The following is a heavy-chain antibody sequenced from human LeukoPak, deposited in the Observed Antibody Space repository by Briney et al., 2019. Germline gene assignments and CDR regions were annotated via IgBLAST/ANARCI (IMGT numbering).Heavy chain of an antibody. D-gene: IGHD5/OR15-5a*01. V-gene: IGHV3-48*03. CDR1: GFTFSNYE. Sequence: GGTLRLSCAAFGFTFSNYEMNWVRQAPGKGLEWVSDISSRGTTKYYADSVKGRFTISRDNAKNSLSLQMNSLRAEDTAVYYCARIKSNYWGQGTLVTVSS. CDR2: ISSRGTTK. CDR3: ARIKSNY. J-gene: IGHJ4*02.